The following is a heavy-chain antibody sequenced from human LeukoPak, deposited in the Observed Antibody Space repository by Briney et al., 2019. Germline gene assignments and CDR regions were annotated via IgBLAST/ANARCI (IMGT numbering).Heavy chain of an antibody. CDR1: GFVLSASY. CDR2: IKPDGSEK. J-gene: IGHJ5*01. V-gene: IGHV3-7*01. CDR3: VRGGTYWTVS. Sequence: GGSLSLSCAASGFVLSASYMSWVRKAPGKGLEWVATIKPDGSEKYHVDSVSGRFTISGDNTNDSLFLQMNSLRVDDTAVYYCVRGGTYWTVSWGQGTLVNVS.